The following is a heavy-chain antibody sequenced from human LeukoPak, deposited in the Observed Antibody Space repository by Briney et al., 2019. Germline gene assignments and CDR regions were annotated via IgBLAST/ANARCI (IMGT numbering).Heavy chain of an antibody. D-gene: IGHD4-17*01. J-gene: IGHJ4*02. CDR2: INPNSGGT. CDR1: GYTFTGYY. Sequence: ASVKVSCKASGYTFTGYYMHWVRQAPGQGLEWMGRINPNSGGTNYAQKFQGRVTMTRDTSTSTAYMELSRLRSDDTAVYYCARAFDYGDYGFDYWGQGTLVTVSS. V-gene: IGHV1-2*06. CDR3: ARAFDYGDYGFDY.